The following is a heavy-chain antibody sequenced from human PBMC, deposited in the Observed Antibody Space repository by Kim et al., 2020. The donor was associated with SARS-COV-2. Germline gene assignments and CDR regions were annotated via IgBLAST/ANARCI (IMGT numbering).Heavy chain of an antibody. CDR1: GGSISSYY. J-gene: IGHJ2*01. CDR2: IYYSGST. D-gene: IGHD6-13*01. Sequence: SETLSLTCTVSGGSISSYYWSWIRQPPGKGLEWIGYIYYSGSTNYNPSLKSRVTISVETSKNQFSLKLSSVTAADTAVYYCARLYSSSWYGDGNYWYFDLWGRGTLVTVSS. V-gene: IGHV4-59*08. CDR3: ARLYSSSWYGDGNYWYFDL.